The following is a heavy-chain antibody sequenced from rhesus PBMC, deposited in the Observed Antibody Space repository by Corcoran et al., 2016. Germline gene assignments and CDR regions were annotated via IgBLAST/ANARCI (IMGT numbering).Heavy chain of an antibody. Sequence: QVQLQESGPAVVNPSETLSLTCAVSGGAISRRIWWSRFRPPPGRGLEWRGGSHGSVGHTEYNPSLKSRVTISKDTSKNQFFLNLNSVTAADTALYYCATGPVSQLDYWGQGVLLTVSS. V-gene: IGHV4-93*01. CDR3: ATGPVSQLDY. D-gene: IGHD6-13*01. J-gene: IGHJ4*01. CDR2: SHGSVGHT. CDR1: GGAISRRIW.